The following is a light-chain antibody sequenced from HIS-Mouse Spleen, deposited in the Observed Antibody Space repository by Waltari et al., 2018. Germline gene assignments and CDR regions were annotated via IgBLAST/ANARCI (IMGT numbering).Light chain of an antibody. CDR1: SSDVGGYNY. V-gene: IGLV2-8*01. Sequence: QSALTQPPSASGSPGQSVTISCTGTSSDVGGYNYVSWYQQHPGKAPNLRIYAVSKRPSGVPDRFSGSKSGNTASLTVSGLQAEDEADYYCSSYAGSNNWVFGGGTKLTVL. CDR2: AVS. J-gene: IGLJ3*02. CDR3: SSYAGSNNWV.